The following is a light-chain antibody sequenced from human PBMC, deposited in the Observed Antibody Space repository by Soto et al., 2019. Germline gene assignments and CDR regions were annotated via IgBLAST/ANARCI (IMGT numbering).Light chain of an antibody. J-gene: IGLJ3*02. V-gene: IGLV2-23*01. Sequence: QSVLTQPASVSGSPGQSITISCTGTSSDVGSYNVVSWYQQHPGKSPKLMIYEGSKRPSGASNRFPGSKSGNTASLTISGLQAEDEADYYCCSYAGSSTWVFGGGTKLTVL. CDR1: SSDVGSYNV. CDR2: EGS. CDR3: CSYAGSSTWV.